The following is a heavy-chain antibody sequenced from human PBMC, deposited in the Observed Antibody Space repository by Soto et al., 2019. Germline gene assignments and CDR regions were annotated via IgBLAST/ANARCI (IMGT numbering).Heavy chain of an antibody. D-gene: IGHD2-2*01. CDR1: GFSFSDYW. CDR3: VKDGGYCSSATCYSPRNHYFDS. CDR2: IKFDGSEK. Sequence: GESLRLSCVASGFSFSDYWMSWVRQAPGQGPEWVANIKFDGSEKQYVDSVRGRFSISRDNFRDSLFLQMNSLRAGDTAIYYCVKDGGYCSSATCYSPRNHYFDSWGQGTLVTVSS. J-gene: IGHJ4*02. V-gene: IGHV3-7*03.